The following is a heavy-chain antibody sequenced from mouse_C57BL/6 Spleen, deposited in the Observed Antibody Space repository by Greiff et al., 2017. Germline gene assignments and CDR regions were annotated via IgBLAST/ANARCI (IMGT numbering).Heavy chain of an antibody. CDR3: ARVLLSGYFDY. V-gene: IGHV5-15*01. CDR2: ISNLAYSI. J-gene: IGHJ2*01. Sequence: EVKLMESGGGLVQPGGSLKLSCAASGFTFSDYGMAWVRQAPRKGPEWVAFISNLAYSIYYADTVTGRFTISRENAKNTLYLEMSSLRSEDTAMYYCARVLLSGYFDYWGQGTTLTVSS. CDR1: GFTFSDYG. D-gene: IGHD1-1*01.